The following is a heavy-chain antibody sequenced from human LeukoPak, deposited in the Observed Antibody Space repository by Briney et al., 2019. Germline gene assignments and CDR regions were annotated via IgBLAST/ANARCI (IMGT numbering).Heavy chain of an antibody. Sequence: SQTLSLTCTVSGGSISSGDYYWSWIRQPPGKGLEWIGYIYYSGSTNYYPSLKSRVTISVDTSKNQFSLKLSSVTAADTAVYYCANDEATWFDPWGQGTLVTVSS. CDR3: ANDEATWFDP. D-gene: IGHD1-26*01. CDR2: IYYSGST. CDR1: GGSISSGDYY. J-gene: IGHJ5*02. V-gene: IGHV4-30-4*08.